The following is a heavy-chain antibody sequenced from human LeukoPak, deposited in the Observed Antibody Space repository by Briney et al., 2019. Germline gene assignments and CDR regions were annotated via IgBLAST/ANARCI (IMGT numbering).Heavy chain of an antibody. CDR1: GFTFSSYG. CDR2: IWYDGSNK. D-gene: IGHD2-15*01. Sequence: PGGPLRLSCAASGFTFSSYGMHWVRQAPGKGLEWVAVIWYDGSNKYYADSVKGRFTISRDNSKNTMYLQMNSLRAEDTAVYYCASTPCSGGSCYFEYFQHWGQGILVTVSS. CDR3: ASTPCSGGSCYFEYFQH. J-gene: IGHJ1*01. V-gene: IGHV3-33*01.